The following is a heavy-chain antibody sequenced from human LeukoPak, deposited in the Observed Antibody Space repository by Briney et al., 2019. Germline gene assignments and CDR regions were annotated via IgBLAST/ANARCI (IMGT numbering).Heavy chain of an antibody. CDR3: ARDGTYYDILTGYSDYYYYGMDV. CDR2: ISSSSSYI. Sequence: GGSLRLSCAASGFTFSDYWMSWVRQAPGKGLEWVSSISSSSSYIYYADSVKGRFTISRDNSKNTLYLQMNSLRAEDTAVYYCARDGTYYDILTGYSDYYYYGMDVWGKGTTVTVSS. J-gene: IGHJ6*04. CDR1: GFTFSDYW. D-gene: IGHD3-9*01. V-gene: IGHV3-21*01.